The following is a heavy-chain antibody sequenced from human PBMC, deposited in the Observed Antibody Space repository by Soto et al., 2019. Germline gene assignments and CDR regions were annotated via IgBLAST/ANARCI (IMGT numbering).Heavy chain of an antibody. CDR3: ARFLAPYNDYYDSSGWGPFAY. CDR1: GYTVTSYA. D-gene: IGHD3-22*01. J-gene: IGHJ4*02. CDR2: INAGNGNT. Sequence: ASVKVSCKASGYTVTSYAMHWVRQAPGQRLEWMGWINAGNGNTKYSQKFQGRVTITRDTSASTAYMELSSLRSEDTAVYYCARFLAPYNDYYDSSGWGPFAYGGKGPLVPVSS. V-gene: IGHV1-3*01.